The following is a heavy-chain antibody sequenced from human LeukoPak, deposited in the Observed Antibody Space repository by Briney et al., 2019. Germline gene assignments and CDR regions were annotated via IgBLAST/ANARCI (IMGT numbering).Heavy chain of an antibody. CDR3: ARKTSRSWCFDY. V-gene: IGHV4-59*01. J-gene: IGHJ4*02. CDR1: GVSINSYY. Sequence: RPSETLSLTCTGSGVSINSYYWSWIRQRPGKGLEWIGYVYNSGRTNYNPSLGSRITISVDTSKNQFSLKLRSVTAADTAVYYCARKTSRSWCFDYWGQGTLVTVSA. D-gene: IGHD6-13*01. CDR2: VYNSGRT.